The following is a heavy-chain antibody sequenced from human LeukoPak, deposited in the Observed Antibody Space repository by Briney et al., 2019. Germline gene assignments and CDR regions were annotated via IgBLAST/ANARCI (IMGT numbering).Heavy chain of an antibody. J-gene: IGHJ6*03. CDR1: GGTFGTYA. CDR2: IIPIFGTA. V-gene: IGHV1-69*13. CDR3: ARTPPSSGWYGDYYYYYYMDV. Sequence: SVKVSCKASGGTFGTYAISWVRQAPGQGLEWMGGIIPIFGTANYAQKFQGRVTITADESTSTAYMELSSLRSEDTAVYYCARTPPSSGWYGDYYYYYYMDVWGKGTTVTISS. D-gene: IGHD6-19*01.